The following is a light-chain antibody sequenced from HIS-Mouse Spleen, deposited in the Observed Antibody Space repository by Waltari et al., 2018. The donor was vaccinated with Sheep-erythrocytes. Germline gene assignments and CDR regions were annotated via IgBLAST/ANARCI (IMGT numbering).Light chain of an antibody. CDR1: SSDVGGYHY. CDR3: SSYAGSNNWV. Sequence: QSALTQPPSASGSPGQSVTISCPGTSSDVGGYHYVSWYQQHPGKAPKRMIYEVSKRPSGVPDRFSGSKSGNTASLTVSGLQAEDEADYYCSSYAGSNNWVFGGGTKLTVL. V-gene: IGLV2-8*01. J-gene: IGLJ3*02. CDR2: EVS.